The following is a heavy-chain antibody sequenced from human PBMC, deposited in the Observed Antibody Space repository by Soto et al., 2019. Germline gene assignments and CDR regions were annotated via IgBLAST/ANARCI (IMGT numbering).Heavy chain of an antibody. V-gene: IGHV5-51*01. J-gene: IGHJ4*02. CDR2: IYPGDFDT. CDR1: GYSFTSYW. D-gene: IGHD3-22*01. CDR3: ARTYYYDSSGYRLDY. Sequence: GESLKISCKGSGYSFTSYWIGWVRQMPGEGLEWMGIIYPGDFDTRYSPSFQGQVTISADKSISTAYLQWSSLKASDTAMYYCARTYYYDSSGYRLDYWGQGTLVTV.